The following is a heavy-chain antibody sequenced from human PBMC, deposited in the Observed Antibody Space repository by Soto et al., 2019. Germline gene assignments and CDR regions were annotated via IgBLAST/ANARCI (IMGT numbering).Heavy chain of an antibody. CDR3: VREPNWHFDL. Sequence: EVQLVESGGGLAQPGGSLRLSCAASGFTFRNYWMHWVRQAPGKGLVWVSRINSDGIDTNYADSVKGRFTIPRDNAKNTLYLQMNSLRADDTAVYYCVREPNWHFDLWGRGTLVTVSS. J-gene: IGHJ2*01. V-gene: IGHV3-74*01. CDR2: INSDGIDT. CDR1: GFTFRNYW.